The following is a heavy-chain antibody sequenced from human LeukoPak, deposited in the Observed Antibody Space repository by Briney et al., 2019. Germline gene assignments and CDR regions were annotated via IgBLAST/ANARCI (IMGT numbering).Heavy chain of an antibody. J-gene: IGHJ5*02. CDR3: AKSRGSSGFS. CDR2: IYYTGNT. V-gene: IGHV4-31*03. Sequence: SQTLSLTCSVSGGSISSGGFYWCWIRQHPGKGLEYIGYIYYTGNTYYNPSLKSRVTISLDTSKNQFSLKLNSVTAADTAVYYCAKSRGSSGFSWGQGTLVTVSS. D-gene: IGHD3-22*01. CDR1: GGSISSGGFY.